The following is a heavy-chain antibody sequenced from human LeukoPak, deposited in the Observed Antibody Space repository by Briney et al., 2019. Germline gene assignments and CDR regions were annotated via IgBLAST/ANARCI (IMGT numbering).Heavy chain of an antibody. D-gene: IGHD2-2*01. CDR2: ISSSGSTI. V-gene: IGHV3-48*04. Sequence: GGSLRLSCAASGFTFSSYAMSWVRQAPGKGLEWVSYISSSGSTIYYADSVKGRFTISRDNAKNSLYLQMNSLRAEDTAVYYCAKDVSIVVVPAANFDYWGQGTLVTVSS. J-gene: IGHJ4*02. CDR3: AKDVSIVVVPAANFDY. CDR1: GFTFSSYA.